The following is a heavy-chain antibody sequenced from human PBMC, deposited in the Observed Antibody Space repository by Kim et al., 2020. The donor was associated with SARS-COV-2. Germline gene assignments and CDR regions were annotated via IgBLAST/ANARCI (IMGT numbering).Heavy chain of an antibody. CDR3: ARRRYSYGYGYYYYGMDV. CDR2: IYPGDSDT. V-gene: IGHV5-51*01. CDR1: GYSFTSYW. J-gene: IGHJ6*02. Sequence: GESLKISCKGSGYSFTSYWIGWVCQMPGKGLEWMGIIYPGDSDTRYSPSFQGQVTISADKSISTAYLQWSSLKASDTAMYYCARRRYSYGYGYYYYGMDVWGQGTTVTVSS. D-gene: IGHD5-18*01.